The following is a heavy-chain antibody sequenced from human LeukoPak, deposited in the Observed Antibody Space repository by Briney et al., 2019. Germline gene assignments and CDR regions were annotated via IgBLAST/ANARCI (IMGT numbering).Heavy chain of an antibody. CDR2: IWYDGSNK. Sequence: GGSLRLSCAASGFTFRNFDMNWVRQAPGKGLEWVAVIWYDGSNKYYADSVKGRFTISRDNSKNTLYLQMNSLRAEDTAVYYCARGGADAFDIWGQGTMVTVSS. CDR3: ARGGADAFDI. J-gene: IGHJ3*02. V-gene: IGHV3-33*08. CDR1: GFTFRNFD. D-gene: IGHD4/OR15-4a*01.